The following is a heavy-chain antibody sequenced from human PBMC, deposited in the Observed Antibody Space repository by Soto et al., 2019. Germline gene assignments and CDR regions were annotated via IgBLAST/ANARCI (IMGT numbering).Heavy chain of an antibody. CDR3: ARGNDYVYVYGS. CDR2: ISRSGSI. D-gene: IGHD4-17*01. Sequence: QVQLQESGPGLAKPSQTLSLICTVSGGSLTAGDYYWSWIRQSPGGGLEWIGYISRSGSIFYNPSLKSRITISLDTSKKQFSLKLNSVTAADTAVYFCARGNDYVYVYGSWGQGTLVTVSS. J-gene: IGHJ5*02. CDR1: GGSLTAGDYY. V-gene: IGHV4-30-4*01.